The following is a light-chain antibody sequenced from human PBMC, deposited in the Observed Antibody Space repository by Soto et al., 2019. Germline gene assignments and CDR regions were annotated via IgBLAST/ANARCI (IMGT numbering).Light chain of an antibody. Sequence: DIQMTKSPSALSASVGDRVTITCRASQSISSWLAWYQQKPGKAPKLLIYAASSLQSGVPSRFSGSGSGTDFTLTISSLQPEDFATYYCQQLNSYPTFGQGTRPEIK. CDR2: AAS. J-gene: IGKJ5*01. CDR1: QSISSW. CDR3: QQLNSYPT. V-gene: IGKV1-5*01.